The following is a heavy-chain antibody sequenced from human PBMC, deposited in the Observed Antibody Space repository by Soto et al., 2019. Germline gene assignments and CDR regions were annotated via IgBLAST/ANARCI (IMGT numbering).Heavy chain of an antibody. D-gene: IGHD6-19*01. Sequence: ASVKVSCKASGYTFTSYGISWVRQAPGQGLEWMGWISAYNGNTNYAQKLQGRVTMTTDTSTSTAYMELRSLRSDGTAVYYCAREVAVAGNHYYYYYGMDVWGQGTTVTVSS. CDR2: ISAYNGNT. CDR3: AREVAVAGNHYYYYYGMDV. J-gene: IGHJ6*02. CDR1: GYTFTSYG. V-gene: IGHV1-18*01.